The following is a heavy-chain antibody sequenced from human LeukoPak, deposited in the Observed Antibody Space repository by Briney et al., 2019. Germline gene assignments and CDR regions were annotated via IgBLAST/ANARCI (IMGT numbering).Heavy chain of an antibody. V-gene: IGHV1-69*05. J-gene: IGHJ6*03. Sequence: GASVKVSCKASGGTFSSYAISWVRQAPGQGLEWMGGIIPIFGTANYAQKFQGRITITTDESTSTAYMELSSLRSEDTAVYYCARARVLLDYYYYMDVWGKGTTVTVSS. D-gene: IGHD2-8*01. CDR1: GGTFSSYA. CDR3: ARARVLLDYYYYMDV. CDR2: IIPIFGTA.